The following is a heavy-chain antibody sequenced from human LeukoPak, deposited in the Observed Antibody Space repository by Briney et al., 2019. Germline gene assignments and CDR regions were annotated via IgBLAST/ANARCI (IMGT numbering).Heavy chain of an antibody. CDR2: INPNSGGT. J-gene: IGHJ6*04. D-gene: IGHD3-10*01. Sequence: ASVKVSCKASGYTFTGYYMHWVRQAPGQGLEWMGWINPNSGGTNYAQKFQGWVTMTRDTSISTAYMELSRLRSDDTAVYYCAGGSMVRGPRIMDVWGKGTTVTVSS. CDR3: AGGSMVRGPRIMDV. CDR1: GYTFTGYY. V-gene: IGHV1-2*04.